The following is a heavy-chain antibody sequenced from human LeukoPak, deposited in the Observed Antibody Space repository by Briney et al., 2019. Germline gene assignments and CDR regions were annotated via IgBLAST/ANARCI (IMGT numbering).Heavy chain of an antibody. D-gene: IGHD1-1*01. J-gene: IGHJ4*02. V-gene: IGHV1-46*01. CDR1: GCTFTSYY. CDR3: AREELERRSFDY. CDR2: INPSGGST. Sequence: GASVKVSCKASGCTFTSYYMHWVRQAPGQGLEWMGIINPSGGSTSYAQKFQGRVTMTRDTSTSTVYMELSSLRSEDTAVYYCAREELERRSFDYWGQGTLVTVSS.